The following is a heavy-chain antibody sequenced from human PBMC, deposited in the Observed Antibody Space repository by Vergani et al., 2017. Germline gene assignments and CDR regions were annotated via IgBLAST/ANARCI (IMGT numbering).Heavy chain of an antibody. V-gene: IGHV3-23*01. Sequence: EVQLLESGGGLVQPGGSLRLTCAASEFTFSNYAMNWVRQAPGKGLEWVTFISNTGHGTLYADAVKGRFTVSRDNSKNTVYLQMNSLRVEDTAMYYCAKDISSSEGYLDFWGQGTLVTVSA. CDR1: EFTFSNYA. CDR2: ISNTGHGT. CDR3: AKDISSSEGYLDF. D-gene: IGHD6-13*01. J-gene: IGHJ4*02.